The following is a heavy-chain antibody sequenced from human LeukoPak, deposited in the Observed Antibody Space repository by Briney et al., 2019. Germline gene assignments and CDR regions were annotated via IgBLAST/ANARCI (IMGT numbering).Heavy chain of an antibody. D-gene: IGHD4-11*01. CDR2: IYASGRT. J-gene: IGHJ4*02. CDR3: ARRGSSNYFDY. Sequence: PSETLSLTCTVSGGSINNYYWSWIRQPAGKGLEWIGRIYASGRTNYNPSLKSRVTMSVDTSKNQFSLKLSSVTAADTAVYYCARRGSSNYFDYWGQGTLVTVSS. V-gene: IGHV4-4*07. CDR1: GGSINNYY.